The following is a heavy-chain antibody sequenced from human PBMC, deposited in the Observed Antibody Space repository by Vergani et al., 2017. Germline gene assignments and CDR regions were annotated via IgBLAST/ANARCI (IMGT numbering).Heavy chain of an antibody. Sequence: EVQLVESGGGLVKPGGSLRLSCAASGFTFSSYSMNWVRQAPGKGLEWVSVIYSGGSTYYADSVKGRFTISRDNSKNTLYLQMNSLRAEDTAVYYCARAHNYDYIWGSYRSGNAFDIWGQGTMVTVSS. CDR3: ARAHNYDYIWGSYRSGNAFDI. CDR2: IYSGGST. J-gene: IGHJ3*02. D-gene: IGHD3-16*02. CDR1: GFTFSSYS. V-gene: IGHV3-66*01.